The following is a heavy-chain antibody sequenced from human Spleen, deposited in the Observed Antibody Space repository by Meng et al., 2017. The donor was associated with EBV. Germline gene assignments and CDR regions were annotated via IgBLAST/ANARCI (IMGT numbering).Heavy chain of an antibody. CDR2: ISYDGSNK. D-gene: IGHD3-16*01. CDR3: ARDSAHGVDY. J-gene: IGHJ4*02. CDR1: GFRFGSYG. V-gene: IGHV3-30*03. Sequence: QGRRRRCGGGGVPPGRSLRLSWPASGFRFGSYGMHWGRPAPGKGLEWVAVISYDGSNKYYADSVKGRFTISRDNSKNALYLEMNSLRAEDTAVYYCARDSAHGVDYWGQGTLVTVSS.